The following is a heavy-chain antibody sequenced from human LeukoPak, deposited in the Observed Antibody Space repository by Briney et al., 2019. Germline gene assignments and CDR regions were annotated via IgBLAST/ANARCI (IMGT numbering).Heavy chain of an antibody. D-gene: IGHD6-6*01. Sequence: GGSLTLSCAASGYTFSNYNMKCVPQAPGKDLENVSSICSSSSYIYCADSVKGRFTTCRDNAKNSLYLQMNSLRAEDTAVYCCARVKGYSSSSVGYYFDYWGQGTLVTVSS. CDR1: GYTFSNYN. J-gene: IGHJ4*02. CDR2: ICSSSSYI. V-gene: IGHV3-21*01. CDR3: ARVKGYSSSSVGYYFDY.